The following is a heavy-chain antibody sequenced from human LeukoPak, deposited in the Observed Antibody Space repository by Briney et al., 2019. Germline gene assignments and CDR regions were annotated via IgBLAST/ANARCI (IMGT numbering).Heavy chain of an antibody. J-gene: IGHJ6*04. CDR1: GFTFSSYG. V-gene: IGHV3-NL1*01. CDR3: ARERRGGYYYGMDV. CDR2: IYSGGST. Sequence: GGSLRLSCAASGFTFSSYGMHWVRQAPGKGLEWVSVIYSGGSTYYADSVKGRFTISRDNSKNTLYLQMNSLRAEDTAVYYCARERRGGYYYGMDVWGKGTTVTVSS. D-gene: IGHD2-15*01.